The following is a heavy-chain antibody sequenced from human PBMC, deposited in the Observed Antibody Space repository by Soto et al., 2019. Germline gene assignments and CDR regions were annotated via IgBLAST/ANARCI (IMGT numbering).Heavy chain of an antibody. J-gene: IGHJ5*02. CDR1: GGSISSYY. D-gene: IGHD1-26*01. CDR3: ARVGATVDP. Sequence: PSETLSLTCTVSGGSISSYYWSWIRQPPGKGLEWIGYIYYSGSTNYNPSLKSRVTISVDTSKNQFSLKLSSVTAADTAVYYCARVGATVDPWGQGTLVTVSS. V-gene: IGHV4-59*08. CDR2: IYYSGST.